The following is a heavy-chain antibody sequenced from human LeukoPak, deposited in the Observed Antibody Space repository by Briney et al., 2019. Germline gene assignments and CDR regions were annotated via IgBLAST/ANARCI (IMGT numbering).Heavy chain of an antibody. CDR3: ARGKGYSGSYLSYFDY. CDR2: ISYDGSNK. V-gene: IGHV3-30*04. Sequence: GRSLRLSCAASGFTFSSYAMHWVRQAPGKGLEWVAVISYDGSNKYYADSVKGRFTISRDNSKNTLYLQMNSLRAEDTAVYYCARGKGYSGSYLSYFDYWGQGTLVTVSS. J-gene: IGHJ4*02. CDR1: GFTFSSYA. D-gene: IGHD1-26*01.